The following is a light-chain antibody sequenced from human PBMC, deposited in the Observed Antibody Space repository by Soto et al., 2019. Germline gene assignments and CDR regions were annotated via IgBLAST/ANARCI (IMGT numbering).Light chain of an antibody. CDR3: SAYTSSSTDV. CDR1: SSDVGGYNY. J-gene: IGLJ1*01. Sequence: QSVLTQPASVSGSPGQSITISCTGTSSDVGGYNYVSWYQQHPGKAPKLMIYDVSNRPSGVSNRLSGSKSGNTASLTISGLQAEDEADYYCSAYTSSSTDVFGTGTKLTVL. V-gene: IGLV2-14*01. CDR2: DVS.